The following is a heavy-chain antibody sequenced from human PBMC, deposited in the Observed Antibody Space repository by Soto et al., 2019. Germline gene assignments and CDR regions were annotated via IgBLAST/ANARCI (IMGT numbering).Heavy chain of an antibody. CDR2: IYYSGST. Sequence: QVQLQESGPGLVKPSQTLSLTCTVSGGSISSGGYYWSWIRQHPGKGLEWIGYIYYSGSTYYNPSLKSRVTISVDTSKNQFSLKLSSVTAADTTVYYCARDRYRDGYQDYWGQGTLVTVSS. D-gene: IGHD1-26*01. CDR1: GGSISSGGYY. V-gene: IGHV4-31*03. CDR3: ARDRYRDGYQDY. J-gene: IGHJ4*02.